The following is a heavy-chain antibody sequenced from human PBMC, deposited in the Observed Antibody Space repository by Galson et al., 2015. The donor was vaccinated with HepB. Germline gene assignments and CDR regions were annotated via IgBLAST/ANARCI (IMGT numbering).Heavy chain of an antibody. J-gene: IGHJ3*02. D-gene: IGHD3-3*01. Sequence: SVKVSCKASGYTFTGYYMHWVRQAPGQGLEWMGWINPNSGGTNYAQKFQGRVTMTRDTSISTAYMELSRLRSDDTAVYYCARVPTPSTTIFGVVIIWPSGAFDIWGQGTMVTVSS. CDR3: ARVPTPSTTIFGVVIIWPSGAFDI. CDR1: GYTFTGYY. V-gene: IGHV1-2*02. CDR2: INPNSGGT.